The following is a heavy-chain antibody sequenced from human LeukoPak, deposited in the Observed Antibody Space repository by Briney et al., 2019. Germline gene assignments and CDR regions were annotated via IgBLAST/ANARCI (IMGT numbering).Heavy chain of an antibody. J-gene: IGHJ4*02. V-gene: IGHV3-23*01. CDR1: GFTFTNYA. CDR3: AKARGNYFTHLDY. D-gene: IGHD2/OR15-2a*01. CDR2: VTGSGDST. Sequence: GGSLRLSCAASGFTFTNYAMSWVRQAPGKGLEWVSTVTGSGDSTFYAVSVKGRFTISRDNSKNTLFLQMNSLRPEDTAVYYCAKARGNYFTHLDYWGQGTLVTVSS.